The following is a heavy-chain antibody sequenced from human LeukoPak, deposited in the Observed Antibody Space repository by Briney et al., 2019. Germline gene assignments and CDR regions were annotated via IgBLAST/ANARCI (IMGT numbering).Heavy chain of an antibody. CDR2: IYYSGST. CDR1: GGSIRSSSNY. J-gene: IGHJ4*02. D-gene: IGHD5-18*01. CDR3: ARDVDTAMVLGQDY. V-gene: IGHV4-39*01. Sequence: SETLSLTCTVSGGSIRSSSNYWGWIRQPPGKGLEWTGSIYYSGSTYYNPSLKSRVTISVDTSKNQFSLKLSSVTAADTAVYYCARDVDTAMVLGQDYWGQGTLVTVSS.